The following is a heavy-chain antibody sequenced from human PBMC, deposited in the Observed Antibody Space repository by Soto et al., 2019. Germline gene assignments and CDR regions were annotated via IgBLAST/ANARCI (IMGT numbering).Heavy chain of an antibody. D-gene: IGHD2-21*02. Sequence: QVQLVQSGAEVKKPGSSVKVSCKASGGTFSSYAISWVRRAPGQGLEWMGGIIPIFGTANYAQKFQGRVTITADKSTSRAYRERSSLRSEDTAVDYCARDWGWGGDCYGLWGRGTLVTVSS. V-gene: IGHV1-69*06. CDR3: ARDWGWGGDCYGL. CDR2: IIPIFGTA. J-gene: IGHJ2*01. CDR1: GGTFSSYA.